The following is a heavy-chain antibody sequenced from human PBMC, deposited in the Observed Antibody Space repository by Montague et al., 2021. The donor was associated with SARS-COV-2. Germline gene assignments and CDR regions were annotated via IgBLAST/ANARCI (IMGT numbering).Heavy chain of an antibody. D-gene: IGHD2-15*01. V-gene: IGHV4-59*01. Sequence: SETLSLTCSVSGGSINNYFWGWFRQSPGKEVEWCGYMHSTGSTAYNPSLQSRVIISVDTSKTQISLKLSSVSAADTALYYCARAVVGAKTATIESWGQGTLVTVSS. CDR3: ARAVVGAKTATIES. J-gene: IGHJ4*02. CDR1: GGSINNYF. CDR2: MHSTGST.